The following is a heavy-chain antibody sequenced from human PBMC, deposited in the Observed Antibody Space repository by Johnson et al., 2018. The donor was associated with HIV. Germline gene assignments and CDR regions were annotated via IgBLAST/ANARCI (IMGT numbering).Heavy chain of an antibody. CDR1: GFTFSNYW. D-gene: IGHD1-26*01. Sequence: MQLVESGGGVVQPGGSLRLSCAASGFTFSNYWMSWVRQAPGKGLEWVANIKQDGSERYYVDSVKGRFTISRDNAKNSLYLQMHSLRAEDTAVYYCAKESKWESRTPHAFDMWGQGTMVTVSS. CDR3: AKESKWESRTPHAFDM. V-gene: IGHV3-7*01. J-gene: IGHJ3*02. CDR2: IKQDGSER.